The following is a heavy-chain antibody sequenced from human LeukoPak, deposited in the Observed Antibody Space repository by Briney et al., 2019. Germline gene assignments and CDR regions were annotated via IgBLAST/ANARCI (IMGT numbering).Heavy chain of an antibody. J-gene: IGHJ3*02. CDR3: AKDMDRFLEWLLLFGAFDI. Sequence: GGSLRLSCAASGFTFSSYGMHWVRQAPGKRLEWVAVISYDGSNKYYADSVKGRFTISRDNSKNTLYLQMNSLRAEDTAVYYCAKDMDRFLEWLLLFGAFDIWGQGTMVTVSS. D-gene: IGHD3-3*01. CDR1: GFTFSSYG. CDR2: ISYDGSNK. V-gene: IGHV3-30*18.